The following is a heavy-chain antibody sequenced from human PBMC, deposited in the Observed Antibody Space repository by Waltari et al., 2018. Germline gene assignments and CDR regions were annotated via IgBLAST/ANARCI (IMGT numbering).Heavy chain of an antibody. CDR3: ATMVRGVWGLRSGYYYGMDV. CDR1: GGTFSSYA. Sequence: QVQLVQSGAEVKKPGSSVKVSCKASGGTFSSYAISWVRQAPGQGLGWMGGIIPIFGTANYAQKFQGRVTITADESTSTAYMELSSLRSEDTAVYYCATMVRGVWGLRSGYYYGMDVWGQGTTVTVSS. D-gene: IGHD3-10*01. CDR2: IIPIFGTA. V-gene: IGHV1-69*01. J-gene: IGHJ6*02.